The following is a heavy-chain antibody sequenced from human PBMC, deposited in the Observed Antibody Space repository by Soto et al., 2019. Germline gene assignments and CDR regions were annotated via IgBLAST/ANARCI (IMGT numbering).Heavy chain of an antibody. CDR1: GYRFTSFW. V-gene: IGHV5-51*01. CDR3: ARRYGVGGYYYGMDV. Sequence: PGESLKISCKASGYRFTSFWIGSVRQMPGKGLEWLGIIYPGDSDTRYSPSFQGQVTISADKSISTAYLQWSSLKASDTAMYYCARRYGVGGYYYGMDVWGQGTTVTVSS. D-gene: IGHD3-10*01. J-gene: IGHJ6*02. CDR2: IYPGDSDT.